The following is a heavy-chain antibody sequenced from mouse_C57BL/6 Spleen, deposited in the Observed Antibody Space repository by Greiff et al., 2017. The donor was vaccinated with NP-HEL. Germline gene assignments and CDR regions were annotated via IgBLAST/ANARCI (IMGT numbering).Heavy chain of an antibody. V-gene: IGHV1-81*01. J-gene: IGHJ4*01. CDR1: GFTFTSYG. Sequence: QVQLQQSGAELARPGASVKLSCTASGFTFTSYGISWVKQRPGQGLEWIGEIYPRSGNTYYTAKFKGKATLTADKSSSTAYMEIRSLTSEDSAVYYCAKDAMDYWGQGTSVTVSS. CDR3: AKDAMDY. CDR2: IYPRSGNT.